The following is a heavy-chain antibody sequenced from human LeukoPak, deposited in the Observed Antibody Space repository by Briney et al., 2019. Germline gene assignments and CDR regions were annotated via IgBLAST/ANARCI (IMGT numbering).Heavy chain of an antibody. J-gene: IGHJ3*02. V-gene: IGHV3-21*01. CDR2: ISSSSYI. CDR3: ARVRGYYDSSDAFDI. CDR1: GFTFSSYS. D-gene: IGHD3-22*01. Sequence: GGSLRLSCAASGFTFSSYSMNWVRQAPGKGLEWVSSISSSSYIYYADSVKGRFTISRDNAKNSLYLQMNSLRAEDTAVYYCARVRGYYDSSDAFDIWGQGTMVTVSS.